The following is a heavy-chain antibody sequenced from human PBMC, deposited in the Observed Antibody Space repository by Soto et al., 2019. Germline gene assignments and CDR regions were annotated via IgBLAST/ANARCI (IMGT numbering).Heavy chain of an antibody. V-gene: IGHV4-31*03. Sequence: SETLSLTCTVSGGSISSGGYYWSWIRQYPGKCLEWIGYIYYSGSTYYNPSLKSRVTISVDTSKNQFSLKLSSVTAADTAVYYCARDRIAAAGNFDYWGQGTLVTVSS. J-gene: IGHJ4*02. D-gene: IGHD6-13*01. CDR3: ARDRIAAAGNFDY. CDR1: GGSISSGGYY. CDR2: IYYSGST.